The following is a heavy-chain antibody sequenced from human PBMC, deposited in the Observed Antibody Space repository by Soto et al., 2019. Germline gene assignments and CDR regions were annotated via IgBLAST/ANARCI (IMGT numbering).Heavy chain of an antibody. Sequence: GASVKVSCKVSGYTLTELSMHWVRQAPGQGLEWMGWINPNSGGTNYAQKFQGWVTMTRDTSISTAYMELSRLRSDDTAVYYCARDSGVLGFGELHYYYYGMDVWGQGTTVTVSS. CDR2: INPNSGGT. V-gene: IGHV1-2*04. J-gene: IGHJ6*02. CDR1: GYTLTELS. CDR3: ARDSGVLGFGELHYYYYGMDV. D-gene: IGHD3-10*01.